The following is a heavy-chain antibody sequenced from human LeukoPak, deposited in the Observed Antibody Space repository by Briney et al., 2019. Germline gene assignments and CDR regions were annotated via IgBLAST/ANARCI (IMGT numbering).Heavy chain of an antibody. CDR3: ATSPAEDGDY. Sequence: GGSLRLSCAASGFTFSTYGMNWVRQAPGKGLEGVSYISSGSSYIYYTDSVKGRFTISRDNAKNSLYLQMNSLRAEDTAMYYCATSPAEDGDYWGQGTLVTVSS. J-gene: IGHJ4*02. CDR1: GFTFSTYG. CDR2: ISSGSSYI. D-gene: IGHD3-16*01. V-gene: IGHV3-21*01.